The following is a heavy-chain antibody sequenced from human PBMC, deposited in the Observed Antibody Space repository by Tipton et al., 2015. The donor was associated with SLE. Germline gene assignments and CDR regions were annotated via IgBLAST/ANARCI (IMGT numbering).Heavy chain of an antibody. CDR3: ARGRVVHQWFGSYYMDV. CDR2: VYYTGNT. Sequence: TLSLTCIFSDGSISSGGYYWSWIRQDPGKGLEWIGYVYYTGNTYYNPSTFYNPSLKSRVTISIDTSKNQSSLKLSSVTAADTAVYYCARGRVVHQWFGSYYMDVWGNGTTVTVS. D-gene: IGHD3-10*01. J-gene: IGHJ6*03. CDR1: DGSISSGGYY. V-gene: IGHV4-31*03.